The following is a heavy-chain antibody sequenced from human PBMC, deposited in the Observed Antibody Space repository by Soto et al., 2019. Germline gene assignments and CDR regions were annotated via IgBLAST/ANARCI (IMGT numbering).Heavy chain of an antibody. V-gene: IGHV4-34*01. CDR1: GGSFSGYY. CDR3: ARDIAAAYYYYGMDV. D-gene: IGHD6-13*01. Sequence: SETLSLTCAVYGGSFSGYYWSWIRQPPGKGLEWIGEINHSGSTNYNPSLKSRVTISVDTSKNQFSLKLSSVTAAGTAVYYCARDIAAAYYYYGMDVWGQGTTVTVSS. CDR2: INHSGST. J-gene: IGHJ6*02.